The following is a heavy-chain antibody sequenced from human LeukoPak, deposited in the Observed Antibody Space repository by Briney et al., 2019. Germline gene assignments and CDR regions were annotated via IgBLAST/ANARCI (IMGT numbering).Heavy chain of an antibody. J-gene: IGHJ3*02. D-gene: IGHD6-13*01. V-gene: IGHV4-61*02. Sequence: SQTLSLTCTVSGGSISSGSYYWSWIRQPAGKGLEWIGRIYTSGSTNYNPSLKSRVTISVDTSKNQFSLKLSSVTAADTAVYYCARDSGAAAGTSAFDIWGQGTMVTVSS. CDR3: ARDSGAAAGTSAFDI. CDR1: GGSISSGSYY. CDR2: IYTSGST.